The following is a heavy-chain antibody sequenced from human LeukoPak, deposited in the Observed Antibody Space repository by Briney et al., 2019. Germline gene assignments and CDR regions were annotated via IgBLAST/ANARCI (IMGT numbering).Heavy chain of an antibody. CDR3: ARARKYYESSGYPXDVFDI. CDR2: INPNSGGT. J-gene: IGHJ3*02. Sequence: ASVKVSCKASGYTFTGYYMHWVRQAPGQGLEWMGWINPNSGGTYYGQKFQGTVTMTRDTSITTAYMELSRLRSDDTAVYYCARARKYYESSGYPXDVFDIWGQGTMVTVS. D-gene: IGHD3-22*01. CDR1: GYTFTGYY. V-gene: IGHV1-2*02.